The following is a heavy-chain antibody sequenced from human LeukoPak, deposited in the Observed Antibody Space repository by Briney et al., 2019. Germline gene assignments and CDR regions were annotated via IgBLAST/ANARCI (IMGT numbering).Heavy chain of an antibody. CDR2: IGGSGDRT. J-gene: IGHJ4*02. V-gene: IGHV3-23*01. CDR1: GFTFKIYG. Sequence: GGTLRLSCGASGFTFKIYGMNWVRQAPGKGLEWVSGIGGSGDRTYYADSVKGRFTISRDNFKNTMYLQMSSLRDEDTAVYYCVRDEWFGEYACWGQGTLVTVSS. CDR3: VRDEWFGEYAC. D-gene: IGHD3-10*01.